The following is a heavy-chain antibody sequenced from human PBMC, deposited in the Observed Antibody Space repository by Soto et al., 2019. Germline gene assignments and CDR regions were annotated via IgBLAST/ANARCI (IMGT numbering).Heavy chain of an antibody. J-gene: IGHJ6*02. CDR3: ARDPSIVATMGSIYYYYGMDV. CDR1: GFAFSTYW. D-gene: IGHD5-12*01. V-gene: IGHV3-7*01. CDR2: IKQDGSEE. Sequence: EVQLVESGGGLVQTGGSLRLSCAASGFAFSTYWMTWVRQAPGKGLEWVANIKQDGSEEYYVDSVKGRFTISRDNAKNSLYLQMNSLRAEDTAVYYCARDPSIVATMGSIYYYYGMDVWGQGTTVTVSS.